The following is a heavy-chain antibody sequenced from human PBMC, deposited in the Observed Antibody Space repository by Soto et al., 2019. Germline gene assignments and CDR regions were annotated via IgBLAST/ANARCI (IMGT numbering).Heavy chain of an antibody. CDR1: GFTLSNAW. V-gene: IGHV3-15*01. CDR2: IKSRSDGGTP. Sequence: GGSLRLSCAASGFTLSNAWMNWVRHTPGRGLEWVGRIKSRSDGGTPDYGAPVKGRFTISRDDSLNTAYLQMNSLTAEDTGVYYCTTDTRRISVFGVPWDSWGQGTLVTV. J-gene: IGHJ4*02. CDR3: TTDTRRISVFGVPWDS. D-gene: IGHD3-3*01.